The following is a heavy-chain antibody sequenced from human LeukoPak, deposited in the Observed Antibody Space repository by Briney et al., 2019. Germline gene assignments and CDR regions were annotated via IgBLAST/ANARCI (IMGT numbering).Heavy chain of an antibody. CDR3: ARDLGRNYLFDY. J-gene: IGHJ4*02. CDR2: ISSSSSYI. CDR1: GFTFSSNT. Sequence: PGGSLRLSCAASGFTFSSNTINWVRQAPGKGLEWVSSISSSSSYIYYADSVKGRFTISRDNAKNSLYLQMNSLRAEDTAVYYCARDLGRNYLFDYWGQGTLVTVSS. D-gene: IGHD3-16*02. V-gene: IGHV3-21*01.